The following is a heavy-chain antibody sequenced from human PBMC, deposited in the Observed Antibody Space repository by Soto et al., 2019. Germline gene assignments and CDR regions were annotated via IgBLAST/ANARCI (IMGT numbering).Heavy chain of an antibody. J-gene: IGHJ6*03. CDR2: IKQDGSEK. CDR3: ARASGYSGYDSTYYYYYYMDV. CDR1: GFTFSSYW. Sequence: GVSLRLSCAASGFTFSSYWMSWVRQAPGKGLEWVANIKQDGSEKYYVDSVKGRFTISRDNAKNSLYLQMNSLRAEDTAVYYCARASGYSGYDSTYYYYYYMDVWGKGTTVTVSS. D-gene: IGHD5-12*01. V-gene: IGHV3-7*01.